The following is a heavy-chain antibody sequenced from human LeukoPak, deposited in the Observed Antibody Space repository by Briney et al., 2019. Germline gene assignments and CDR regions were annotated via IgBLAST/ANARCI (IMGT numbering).Heavy chain of an antibody. CDR3: AKLNNYAFDF. CDR1: GFTFSSYW. V-gene: IGHV3-7*01. D-gene: IGHD1-1*01. Sequence: GGSLRLSCGASGFTFSSYWMSWVRQAPGKGLEWVANIKKEGSEKYYVDSVKGRFTISRDNAKNSLYLEVNSLRVEDTAVYYCAKLNNYAFDFWGQGTMVTVSS. CDR2: IKKEGSEK. J-gene: IGHJ3*01.